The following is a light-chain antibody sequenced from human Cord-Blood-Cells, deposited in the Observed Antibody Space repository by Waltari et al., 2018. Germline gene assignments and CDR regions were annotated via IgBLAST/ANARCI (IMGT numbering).Light chain of an antibody. CDR3: QQSYSTPPT. CDR1: QSISSY. J-gene: IGKJ1*01. V-gene: IGKV1-39*01. CDR2: AAS. Sequence: DIQMTQSPSSLSASVGDRVTITCRASQSISSYLNWYQQKPGKAPKLLIYAASSLQSGVPSRFSGHGSGTDFTLTISSLQPEDFATYYCQQSYSTPPTFGQGTKVESK.